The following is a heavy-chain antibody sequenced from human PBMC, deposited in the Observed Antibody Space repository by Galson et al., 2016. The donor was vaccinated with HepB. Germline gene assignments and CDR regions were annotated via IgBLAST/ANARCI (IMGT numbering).Heavy chain of an antibody. CDR3: AKDLGDRLVTVYYYMDA. V-gene: IGHV3-23*01. CDR1: GFSFSSYA. J-gene: IGHJ6*03. CDR2: ITSGGTT. D-gene: IGHD4-11*01. Sequence: SLRLSCAASGFSFSSYAMSWVRQAPGKGLEWVSGITSGGTTYYADSVKGRFTISRDNSKNILYLQMKSLRAEDTALYYCAKDLGDRLVTVYYYMDAWGKGTTVTVSS.